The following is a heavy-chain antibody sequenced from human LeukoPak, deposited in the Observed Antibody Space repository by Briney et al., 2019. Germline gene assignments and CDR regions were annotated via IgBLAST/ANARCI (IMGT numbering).Heavy chain of an antibody. V-gene: IGHV3-74*01. J-gene: IGHJ4*02. CDR1: GPTFSSHW. D-gene: IGHD2-21*01. CDR2: INSDGSST. CDR3: ARVSYVVIVGCFDY. Sequence: AGSLTLSCAASGPTFSSHWTHCDRQAPGNGMMWVSRINSDGSSTYYTNSVKGRCTTSRDNPKNTLYLQMNCLRAEDTAVYYCARVSYVVIVGCFDYWGQGTLVTVCS.